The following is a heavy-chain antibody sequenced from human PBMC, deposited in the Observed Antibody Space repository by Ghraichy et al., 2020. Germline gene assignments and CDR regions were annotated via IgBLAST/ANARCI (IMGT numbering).Heavy chain of an antibody. CDR2: INHSGST. Sequence: ESLNISCAVYGGSFSGYYWSWIRQPPGKGLEWIGEINHSGSTNYNPSLKSRVTISVDTSKNQFSLKLSSVTAADTAVYYCARPSTVTTGAYYFDYWGQGTLVTVSS. CDR1: GGSFSGYY. D-gene: IGHD4-17*01. V-gene: IGHV4-34*01. J-gene: IGHJ4*02. CDR3: ARPSTVTTGAYYFDY.